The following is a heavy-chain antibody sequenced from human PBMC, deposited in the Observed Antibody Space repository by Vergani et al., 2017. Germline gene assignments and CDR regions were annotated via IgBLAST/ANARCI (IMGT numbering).Heavy chain of an antibody. CDR1: GFTFSNYG. Sequence: QVQLVESGGGVVQPGGSLRLSCGASGFTFSNYGMHWVRQAPGKGLEWVTFIRYDGSNTYYADSVKGRFTISRDNSKNTLFLQMNSLRPEDTAVYFCARDDPSIGGYDRWGQGTLVIVSS. CDR3: ARDDPSIGGYDR. V-gene: IGHV3-30*02. CDR2: IRYDGSNT. D-gene: IGHD5-12*01. J-gene: IGHJ4*02.